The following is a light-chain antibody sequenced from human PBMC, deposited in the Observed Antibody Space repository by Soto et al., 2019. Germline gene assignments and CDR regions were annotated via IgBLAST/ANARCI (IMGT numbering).Light chain of an antibody. J-gene: IGLJ2*01. V-gene: IGLV4-69*01. Sequence: QPVLTQSPSASASLGASVKLTCTLSSGHSSYAIAWHQQQPEKGPRYLMKLNSDGSHSKGDGIPDRFSGSSSGAERYLTISSLQSEDEADYYCQTLGTGILLFGGGTKVTVL. CDR1: SGHSSYA. CDR2: LNSDGSH. CDR3: QTLGTGILL.